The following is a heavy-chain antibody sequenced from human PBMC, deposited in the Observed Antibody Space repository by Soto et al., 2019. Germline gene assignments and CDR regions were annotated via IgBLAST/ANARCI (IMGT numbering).Heavy chain of an antibody. J-gene: IGHJ4*02. CDR1: GGSINSYY. D-gene: IGHD3-10*01. Sequence: SETLSLTSTVSGGSINSYYLSWIRQPPGKGLEWIGYIYYSGSTNYNPSLKSRVTISVDTSKNQFSLKLSSVTAADTAVYYCARAPRGNYGYPSYFDYWGQGTLVTVS. V-gene: IGHV4-59*01. CDR3: ARAPRGNYGYPSYFDY. CDR2: IYYSGST.